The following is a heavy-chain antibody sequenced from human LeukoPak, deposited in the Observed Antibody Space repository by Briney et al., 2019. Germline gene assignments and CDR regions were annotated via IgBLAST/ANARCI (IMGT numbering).Heavy chain of an antibody. CDR2: MNPNSGNT. D-gene: IGHD3-9*01. CDR1: GYTFTSYD. CDR3: ASYGDILTGFDP. Sequence: GASVKVSCKASGYTFTSYDINWVRQATGQGLEWMGWMNPNSGNTGYAQKFQGRVTMTRNTSISTAYMELRSLRSDDTAVYYCASYGDILTGFDPWGQGTLVTVSS. J-gene: IGHJ5*02. V-gene: IGHV1-8*01.